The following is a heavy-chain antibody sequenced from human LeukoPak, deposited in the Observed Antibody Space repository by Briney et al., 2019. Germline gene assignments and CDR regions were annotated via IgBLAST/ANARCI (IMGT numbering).Heavy chain of an antibody. CDR3: ARGARKRDDYGGFFDF. CDR2: ISYDGSNK. D-gene: IGHD4-23*01. Sequence: PGRSLRLSCAASGFTFSYYGMHGVRQAPGKGLEGVAVISYDGSNKYYADSVKGRFTISRDNSKNTLYLQMNSLRAEDMAVYYCARGARKRDDYGGFFDFWGQGTLVTVSS. J-gene: IGHJ4*02. V-gene: IGHV3-30*03. CDR1: GFTFSYYG.